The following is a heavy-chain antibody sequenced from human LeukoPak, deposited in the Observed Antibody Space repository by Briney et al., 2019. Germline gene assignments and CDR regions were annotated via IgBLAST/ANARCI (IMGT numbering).Heavy chain of an antibody. D-gene: IGHD4-17*01. Sequence: GGSLRLSCAASGFTFSSYAMSWVRQAPGKGLEWVSGISGPGGGTYYADSVRGRFTISRDNSKNTLYLQMNSLRAEDTAVYYCAKVPLTAVTTSFDYWGQGALVTVSS. CDR1: GFTFSSYA. CDR3: AKVPLTAVTTSFDY. CDR2: ISGPGGGT. V-gene: IGHV3-23*01. J-gene: IGHJ4*02.